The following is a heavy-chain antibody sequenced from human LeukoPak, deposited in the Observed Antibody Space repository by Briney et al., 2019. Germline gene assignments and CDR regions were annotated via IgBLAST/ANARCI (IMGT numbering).Heavy chain of an antibody. V-gene: IGHV1-8*01. D-gene: IGHD3-9*01. CDR1: GYTFTSYD. Sequence: ASVKVSCKASGYTFTSYDINWVRQATGQGLEWMGWMNPNSGNTGYAQKFQGRVTMTRNTSISTAYMELSSLRSEDTAVYYCARGGLRYFDWSPRGPGSDYWGQGTLVTVSS. J-gene: IGHJ4*02. CDR3: ARGGLRYFDWSPRGPGSDY. CDR2: MNPNSGNT.